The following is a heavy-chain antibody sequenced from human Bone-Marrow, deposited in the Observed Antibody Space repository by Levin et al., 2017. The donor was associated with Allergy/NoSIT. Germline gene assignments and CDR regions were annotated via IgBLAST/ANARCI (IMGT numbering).Heavy chain of an antibody. D-gene: IGHD1-26*01. Sequence: GASVKVSCKVSGYRFTSFWIGWVRQLPGTGLEWMGNIYPSDSDTRYNPSFEGHVTVSADASMTTAYLQWSSLRVSETAMYYCVGRAARGTFDIWGQGTLLTVSS. CDR1: GYRFTSFW. CDR2: IYPSDSDT. J-gene: IGHJ3*02. V-gene: IGHV5-51*01. CDR3: VGRAARGTFDI.